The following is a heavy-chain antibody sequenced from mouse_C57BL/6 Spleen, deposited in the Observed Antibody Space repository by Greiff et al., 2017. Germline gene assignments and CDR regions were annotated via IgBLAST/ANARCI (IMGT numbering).Heavy chain of an antibody. J-gene: IGHJ1*03. CDR3: ARSPHDGYYSSYFDV. CDR1: GYSITSDY. D-gene: IGHD2-3*01. Sequence: EVQLVESGPGLAKPSQTLSLTCSVTGYSITSDYWNWIRKFPGNKLEYMGYISYSGNTYYNPSLKSRISITRDTSKNQYYLQLNSVTTEDTATYCCARSPHDGYYSSYFDVWGTGTTVTVSS. CDR2: ISYSGNT. V-gene: IGHV3-8*01.